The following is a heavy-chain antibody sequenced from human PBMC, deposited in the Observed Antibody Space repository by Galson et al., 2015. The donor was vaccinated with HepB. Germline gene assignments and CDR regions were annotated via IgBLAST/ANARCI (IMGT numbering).Heavy chain of an antibody. CDR2: IGGRAYGGRT. Sequence: SLRLSCAASGFTFGDYTMAWFRQAPGKGLEWVGFIGGRAYGGRTDYAASVKGRFTFSRDDSKSIAYLQMNSLKTEDTAVYYCTRDRPLDYWGQGTLVTVSS. CDR3: TRDRPLDY. CDR1: GFTFGDYT. J-gene: IGHJ4*02. V-gene: IGHV3-49*03.